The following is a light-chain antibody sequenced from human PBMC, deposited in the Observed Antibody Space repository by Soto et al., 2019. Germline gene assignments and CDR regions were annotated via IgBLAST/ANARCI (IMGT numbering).Light chain of an antibody. Sequence: ELVLTQSPATLSLSPGERATLSCRASQSVSSYLAWYQQKPGQAPRLLIYDASNRATGIPARFSGSGSGTAFTLTISSLEPEDFAVYYCQQRSNWLTFGGGTKVEIK. CDR2: DAS. V-gene: IGKV3-11*01. CDR1: QSVSSY. J-gene: IGKJ4*01. CDR3: QQRSNWLT.